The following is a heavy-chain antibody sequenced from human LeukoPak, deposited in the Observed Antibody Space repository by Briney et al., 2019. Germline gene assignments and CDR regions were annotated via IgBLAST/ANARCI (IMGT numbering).Heavy chain of an antibody. D-gene: IGHD3-10*01. CDR1: GYTFTNFA. V-gene: IGHV1-2*02. CDR2: INPNSGGT. Sequence: GASVKVSCKASGYTFTNFAISWVRQAPGQGLEWMGWINPNSGGTNYAQKFQGRVTMTRDTSISTAYMVLSRLRSDDTAVYYCARDGVTMVRGNYYYYMDVWGKGTTVTVSS. J-gene: IGHJ6*03. CDR3: ARDGVTMVRGNYYYYMDV.